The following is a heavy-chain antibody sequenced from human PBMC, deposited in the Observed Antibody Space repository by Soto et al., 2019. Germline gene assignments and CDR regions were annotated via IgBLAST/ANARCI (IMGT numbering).Heavy chain of an antibody. CDR1: GGSFSGYY. D-gene: IGHD2-8*01. V-gene: IGHV4-34*01. J-gene: IGHJ6*03. Sequence: SETLSLTCAVYGGSFSGYYWSWIRQPPGKGLEWIGSIYYSGSTYYNPSLKSRVTISVDTSKNQFSLKLSSVTAADTAVYYCARTGKYCTNGVCYTDYYYYMDVWGKGTTVTVSS. CDR3: ARTGKYCTNGVCYTDYYYYMDV. CDR2: IYYSGST.